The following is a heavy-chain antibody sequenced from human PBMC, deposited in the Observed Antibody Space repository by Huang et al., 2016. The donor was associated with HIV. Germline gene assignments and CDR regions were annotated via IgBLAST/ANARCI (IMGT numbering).Heavy chain of an antibody. Sequence: VSCKVSGYTLTELSMHWVRQAPGKGLEWMGGFDPEDGETSSAQKFQGRVTMTEDRPTYTAYMELSSLRSEDTAVYYCATVYRRFRNHDSGDYYFDYWDQGTLVTVSS. CDR1: GYTLTELS. J-gene: IGHJ4*02. CDR2: FDPEDGET. V-gene: IGHV1-24*01. D-gene: IGHD3-22*01. CDR3: ATVYRRFRNHDSGDYYFDY.